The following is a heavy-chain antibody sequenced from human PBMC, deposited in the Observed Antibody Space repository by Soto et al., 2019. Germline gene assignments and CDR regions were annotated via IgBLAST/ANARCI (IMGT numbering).Heavy chain of an antibody. Sequence: EVQLVQSGAEVKKPGESLKISCKGSGYSFTTYWIGWVRQMPGTGLEWRGIIFPYDSDTRYSPSFQGQLTFSVDKSINTAYLQSGGLEASDTAMYDCAVKGSNYGPIFDYGGQGTLVTVSS. J-gene: IGHJ4*02. CDR3: AVKGSNYGPIFDY. D-gene: IGHD5-18*01. CDR1: GYSFTTYW. CDR2: IFPYDSDT. V-gene: IGHV5-51*03.